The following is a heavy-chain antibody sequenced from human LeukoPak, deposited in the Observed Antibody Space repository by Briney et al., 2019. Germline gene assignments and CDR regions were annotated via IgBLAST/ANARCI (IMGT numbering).Heavy chain of an antibody. V-gene: IGHV4-39*01. CDR2: VYYTGST. J-gene: IGHJ4*02. D-gene: IGHD2-2*01. CDR3: ARHQGLGLLDHLLRAFDY. Sequence: SETLSLTCTVSGGSISSTSYFWGWIRQPPGKGLEWIGSVYYTGSTYYNPSLKSRVTISVDTSKKQFSLKMSSVPAADTAVSYCARHQGLGLLDHLLRAFDYWGQGTLVTVSS. CDR1: GGSISSTSYF.